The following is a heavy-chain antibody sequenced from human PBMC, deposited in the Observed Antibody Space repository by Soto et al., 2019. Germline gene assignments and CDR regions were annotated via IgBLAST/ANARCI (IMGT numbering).Heavy chain of an antibody. D-gene: IGHD5-18*01. CDR2: ISAYNGNT. CDR1: GYTFTTYG. Sequence: ASVKVSCKTSGYTFTTYGISWVRQAPGQGFEWMGWISAYNGNTIYAQKFQGRVTMTTDTSTSTGYMDLRSLRSDDTAVYYCARVTWIQLWIGSYGMDVWGQGTTVTVSS. J-gene: IGHJ6*02. V-gene: IGHV1-18*01. CDR3: ARVTWIQLWIGSYGMDV.